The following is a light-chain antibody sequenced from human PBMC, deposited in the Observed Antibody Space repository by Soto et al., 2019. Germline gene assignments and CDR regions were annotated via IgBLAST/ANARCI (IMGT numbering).Light chain of an antibody. Sequence: EIVLTQSPGTLSLSPGQRATLSCRASQSVSSAYLAWYQHKPGQPPTLLIYAASSRVTGIPDRFSGSGSGTDFTLDISRLEPEDFALYYCQQYGSSATWTFGPGTVVEIK. CDR3: QQYGSSATWT. CDR2: AAS. CDR1: QSVSSAY. V-gene: IGKV3-20*01. J-gene: IGKJ1*01.